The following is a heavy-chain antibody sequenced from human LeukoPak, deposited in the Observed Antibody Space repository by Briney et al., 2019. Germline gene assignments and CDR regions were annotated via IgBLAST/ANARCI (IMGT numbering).Heavy chain of an antibody. V-gene: IGHV3-23*01. CDR1: GFTFSNHA. D-gene: IGHD3-10*01. J-gene: IGHJ5*02. CDR3: AKDQPITMVRGVIKKDNWFDP. CDR2: ISASGGST. Sequence: GGSLRLSCATSGFTFSNHAMSWVRQAPGQGLEWVSEISASGGSTYYADSVKGRFTISRDNSGNTLYLQMNTLRAEDTAVYYCAKDQPITMVRGVIKKDNWFDPWGQGTLVAVSS.